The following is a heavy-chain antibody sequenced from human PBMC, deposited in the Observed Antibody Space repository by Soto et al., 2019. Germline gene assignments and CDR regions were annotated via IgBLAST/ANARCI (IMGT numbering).Heavy chain of an antibody. D-gene: IGHD3-10*01. V-gene: IGHV1-3*01. Sequence: QVQLVQSGAEVKKPGGSVKLSCKTSGYTFMTYALHWVRQAPGQRLEWMGWINPGSGNTEYSQKLQGRVTITRDTSARTVFMDVANLTSEDTAVYYCARIRMLWYGELSHWGQGTRVTVSA. CDR3: ARIRMLWYGELSH. CDR2: INPGSGNT. CDR1: GYTFMTYA. J-gene: IGHJ4*02.